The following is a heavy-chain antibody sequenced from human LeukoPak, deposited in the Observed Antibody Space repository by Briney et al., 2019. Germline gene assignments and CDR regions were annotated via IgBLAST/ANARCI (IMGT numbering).Heavy chain of an antibody. CDR3: AKGPPYYYDSSGYYPKEYFQH. Sequence: GGSLRLSCAASGFTFSSYAMSWVRQAPGKGLEWVSAISGSGGSTYYADSVKGRFTISRDNSKNTLYLQMSSLRAEDTAVYYCAKGPPYYYDSSGYYPKEYFQHWGQGTLVTVSS. J-gene: IGHJ1*01. CDR1: GFTFSSYA. D-gene: IGHD3-22*01. V-gene: IGHV3-23*01. CDR2: ISGSGGST.